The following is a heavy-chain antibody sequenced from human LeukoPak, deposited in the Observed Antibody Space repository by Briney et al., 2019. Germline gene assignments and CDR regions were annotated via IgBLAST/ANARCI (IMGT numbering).Heavy chain of an antibody. CDR3: AKDLDCSGGTCHKAFDC. Sequence: PGGSLRLSCLASGLTLSPYGMHWVRQAQGKGLEWVAFIRYDGSDKFYGDSVKGRFTTSRDNSKNTLYLQMSRLRVEDTAVYYCAKDLDCSGGTCHKAFDCWGQGTLVTVSS. J-gene: IGHJ4*02. CDR1: GLTLSPYG. D-gene: IGHD2-15*01. V-gene: IGHV3-30*02. CDR2: IRYDGSDK.